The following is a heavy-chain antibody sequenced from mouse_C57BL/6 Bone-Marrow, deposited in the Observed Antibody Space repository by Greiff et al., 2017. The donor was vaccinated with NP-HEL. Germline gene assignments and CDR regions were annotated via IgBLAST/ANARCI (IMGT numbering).Heavy chain of an antibody. CDR1: GYSITSGYY. V-gene: IGHV3-6*01. CDR2: ISYDGSN. CDR3: ARDLDSNSVGFAY. J-gene: IGHJ3*01. Sequence: DVKLQESGPGLVKPSQSLSLTCSVTGYSITSGYYWNWIRQFPGNKLEWMGYISYDGSNNYNPSLKNRISITRDTSKNQFFLKLNSVTTEDTATYYCARDLDSNSVGFAYWGQGTLVTVSA. D-gene: IGHD2-5*01.